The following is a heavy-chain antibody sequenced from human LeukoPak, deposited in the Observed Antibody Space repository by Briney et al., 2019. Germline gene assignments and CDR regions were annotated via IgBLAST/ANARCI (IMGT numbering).Heavy chain of an antibody. CDR2: ISYDGSNK. V-gene: IGHV3-30-3*01. CDR3: ASSLIEYQLLLNAFDI. D-gene: IGHD2-2*01. CDR1: GFTFSSYA. Sequence: GGSLRLSCAASGFTFSSYAMHWVRQAPGKGLEWVAVISYDGSNKYYADSVKGRFTIPRHNSKNTLYLQMNSLRAEDTAVYYCASSLIEYQLLLNAFDIWGQGTMVTVSS. J-gene: IGHJ3*02.